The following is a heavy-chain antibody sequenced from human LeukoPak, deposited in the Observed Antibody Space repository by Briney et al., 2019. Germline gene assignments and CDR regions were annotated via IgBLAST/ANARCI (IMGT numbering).Heavy chain of an antibody. D-gene: IGHD3-3*01. J-gene: IGHJ4*02. Sequence: SVKGRFTISRDNAKNSLSLHMYRLRADDTAVYYCARDQDGFGFGKYGYWGRGTLVTVSS. CDR3: ARDQDGFGFGKYGY. V-gene: IGHV3-21*06.